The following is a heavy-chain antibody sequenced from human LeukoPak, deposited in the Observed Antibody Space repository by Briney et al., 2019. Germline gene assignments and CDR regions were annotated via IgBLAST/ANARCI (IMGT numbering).Heavy chain of an antibody. Sequence: GGSLRLSCAASGFTFSDYYMSWIRQAPGKGLEWVSYISSSSSYTKYGDSVKGRFTISRDNAKNSLYLQVNSLRAEDTAVYYCAKERNYYGSGSSTDFDFWGQGTLVTVSS. V-gene: IGHV3-11*06. D-gene: IGHD3-10*01. CDR1: GFTFSDYY. J-gene: IGHJ4*02. CDR2: ISSSSSYT. CDR3: AKERNYYGSGSSTDFDF.